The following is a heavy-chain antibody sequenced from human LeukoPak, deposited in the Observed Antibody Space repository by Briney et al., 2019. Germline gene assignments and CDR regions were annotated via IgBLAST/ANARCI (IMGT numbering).Heavy chain of an antibody. V-gene: IGHV4-39*01. CDR1: GASINRSNYY. CDR3: ARSVLARFDY. D-gene: IGHD3-3*02. CDR2: IDYRGIT. Sequence: SETLSLTCTVSGASINRSNYYWGWIRQPPGKGLEWIGSIDYRGITYYKPSLKSRVTISIDPSKTQFSLRLSSVTAADTAVYYCARSVLARFDYWGQGTLVTVSS. J-gene: IGHJ4*02.